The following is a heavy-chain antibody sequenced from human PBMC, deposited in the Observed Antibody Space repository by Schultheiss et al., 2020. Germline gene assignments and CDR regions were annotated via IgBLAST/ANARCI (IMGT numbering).Heavy chain of an antibody. CDR2: IYYSGST. CDR3: ARASRITMVRGALDP. J-gene: IGHJ5*02. Sequence: SETLSLTCTVSGGSISSSSYYWGWIRQPPGKGLEWIGYIYYSGSTNYNPSLKSRVTISVDTSKNQFSLKLSSVTAADTAVYYCARASRITMVRGALDPWGQGTLVTVSS. V-gene: IGHV4-61*05. CDR1: GGSISSSSYY. D-gene: IGHD3-10*01.